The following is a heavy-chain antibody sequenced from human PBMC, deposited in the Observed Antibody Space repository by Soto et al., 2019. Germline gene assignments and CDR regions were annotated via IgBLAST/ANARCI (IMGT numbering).Heavy chain of an antibody. J-gene: IGHJ6*02. Sequence: LRLSCAASGFTFSSYGMNWVRQAPGEGLEWVSTITNSSSYIYYADSVKGRFTISRDNAKNTLYLQMNSLRAEDTAVYYCARDNVHYFYDSSGFDYYGMDVWGQGTTVTVSS. D-gene: IGHD3-22*01. CDR2: ITNSSSYI. CDR1: GFTFSSYG. V-gene: IGHV3-21*01. CDR3: ARDNVHYFYDSSGFDYYGMDV.